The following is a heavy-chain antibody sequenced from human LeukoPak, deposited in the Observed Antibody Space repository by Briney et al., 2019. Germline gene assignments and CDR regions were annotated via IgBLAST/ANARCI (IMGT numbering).Heavy chain of an antibody. V-gene: IGHV3-7*01. J-gene: IGHJ4*02. D-gene: IGHD1-26*01. CDR2: IKQEGSEK. CDR1: GFTFSNYW. Sequence: PGGSLRLSCAASGFTFSNYWMSWVRQAPGKGLEWVANIKQEGSEKYYVDSVKGRFTISRDNSKNSLYLQMNSLRAEDTAVYYCARDGVIVGAIWSADYWGQGTLVTVSS. CDR3: ARDGVIVGAIWSADY.